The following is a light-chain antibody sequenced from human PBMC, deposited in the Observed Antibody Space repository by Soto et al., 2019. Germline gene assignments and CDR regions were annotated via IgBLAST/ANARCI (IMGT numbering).Light chain of an antibody. CDR1: QTVTNNY. J-gene: IGKJ4*01. CDR3: QQYGSSPLT. Sequence: EIVLTQSPGTLSLSPGEGATLSCRASQTVTNNYLAWYQQKPGQAPRLLIYDTSSRATGIPDTFSGSGSGTDFTLTISRLEPEDFAVYYCQQYGSSPLTLGGGTKVDIK. V-gene: IGKV3-20*01. CDR2: DTS.